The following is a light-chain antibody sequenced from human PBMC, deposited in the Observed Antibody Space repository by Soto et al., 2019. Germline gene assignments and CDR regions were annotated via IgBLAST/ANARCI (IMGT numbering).Light chain of an antibody. V-gene: IGKV1-39*01. Sequence: DIQMTQSPSSLSASVGDRVTITCRASQSITIYLNWYQQQPGKAPRLLIYGASTLQTGVPSRFSGSGPITDFTLATSHLQTEAVARYYSQQTYTAPRTFGQGTNVDI. J-gene: IGKJ1*01. CDR1: QSITIY. CDR2: GAS. CDR3: QQTYTAPRT.